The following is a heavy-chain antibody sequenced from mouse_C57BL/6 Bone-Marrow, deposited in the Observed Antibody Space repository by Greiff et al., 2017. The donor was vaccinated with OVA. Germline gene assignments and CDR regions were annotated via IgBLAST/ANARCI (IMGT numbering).Heavy chain of an antibody. CDR3: ASAFYYGSSYRYFDV. V-gene: IGHV5-4*01. Sequence: VQLQQSGGGLVNPGGSLKLSCAASGFTFSSYAMSWVRQTPEKRLEWVATISDGGSYTYYPDNVKGRFTISRDNAKNNLYLQMSHLKSEDTAMYYCASAFYYGSSYRYFDVWGTGTTVTVSS. J-gene: IGHJ1*03. CDR2: ISDGGSYT. CDR1: GFTFSSYA. D-gene: IGHD1-1*01.